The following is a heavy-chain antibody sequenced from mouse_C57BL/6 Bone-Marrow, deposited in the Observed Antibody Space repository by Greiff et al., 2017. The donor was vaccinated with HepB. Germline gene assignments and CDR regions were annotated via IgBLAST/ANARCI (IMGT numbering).Heavy chain of an antibody. J-gene: IGHJ3*01. CDR2: ISAGGSYT. CDR1: GFTFSSYA. D-gene: IGHD1-1*01. V-gene: IGHV5-4*03. Sequence: EVNVVESGGGLVKPGGSLKLSCAASGFTFSSYAMSWVRQTPEKRLEWVATISAGGSYTYYPDNVKGRFTISRDNAKNNLYLQMSHLKSEDTAMYYCARGGRRFAYWGQGTRVTVSA. CDR3: ARGGRRFAY.